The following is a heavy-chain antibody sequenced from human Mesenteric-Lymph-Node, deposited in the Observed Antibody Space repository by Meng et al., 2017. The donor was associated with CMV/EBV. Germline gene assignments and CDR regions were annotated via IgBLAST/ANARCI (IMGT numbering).Heavy chain of an antibody. Sequence: GGSLRLSCAASGFRFSNYAMNWVRQAPGKGLEWVSAISDSGAGTYYADSVKGRFTVSRDNAKNSLYLQMNSLRAEDTAVYYCARNWNDDYYGMDLWGQGTTVTVSS. CDR1: GFRFSNYA. CDR2: ISDSGAGT. D-gene: IGHD1-1*01. J-gene: IGHJ6*02. CDR3: ARNWNDDYYGMDL. V-gene: IGHV3-23*01.